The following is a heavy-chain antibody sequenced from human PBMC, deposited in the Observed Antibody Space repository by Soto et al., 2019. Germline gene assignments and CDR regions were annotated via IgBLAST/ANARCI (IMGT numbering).Heavy chain of an antibody. Sequence: SETLSLTSTVSGCSISSYYLSWIRQPPGKGLEWIGYIYYSGSTNYNPSLKSRVTISVDTSKNQFSLKLSSVTAEDTAIYYCAKDGRGSLTRGFGETFYFDYWGHGTLVTVSS. V-gene: IGHV4-59*12. D-gene: IGHD3-16*01. CDR1: GCSISSYY. J-gene: IGHJ4*01. CDR2: IYYSGST. CDR3: AKDGRGSLTRGFGETFYFDY.